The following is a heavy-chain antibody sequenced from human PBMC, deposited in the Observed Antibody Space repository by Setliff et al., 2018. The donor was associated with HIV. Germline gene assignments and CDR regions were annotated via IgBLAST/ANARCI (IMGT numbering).Heavy chain of an antibody. CDR2: ISVYNGNT. D-gene: IGHD2-15*01. CDR1: GYTFTSYG. J-gene: IGHJ4*02. CDR3: AGVYCSGGSCFTFDY. Sequence: GASVKVSCKASGYTFTSYGVTWVRQAPGQGLEWMGWISVYNGNTNYAQKLQGRVTMTTDTSTSTAYMELRSLRSDDTAVYYCAGVYCSGGSCFTFDYWGQGTLVTVSS. V-gene: IGHV1-18*01.